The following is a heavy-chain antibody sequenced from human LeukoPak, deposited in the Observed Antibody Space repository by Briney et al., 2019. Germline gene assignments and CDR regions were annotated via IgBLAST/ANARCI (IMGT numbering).Heavy chain of an antibody. Sequence: GGSLRLSCAASGFTFSSYSMNWVRQAPGKGLEWVSSISSSSSYIYYADSVKGRFTISRDNAKNPLYLQMNSLRAEDTAVYYCARGTSYYDFWSGYLSTPYFGYWGQGTLVTVSS. D-gene: IGHD3-3*01. J-gene: IGHJ4*02. CDR1: GFTFSSYS. CDR2: ISSSSSYI. V-gene: IGHV3-21*01. CDR3: ARGTSYYDFWSGYLSTPYFGY.